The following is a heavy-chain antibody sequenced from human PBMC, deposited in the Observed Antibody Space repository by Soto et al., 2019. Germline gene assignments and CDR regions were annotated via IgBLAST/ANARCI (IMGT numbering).Heavy chain of an antibody. CDR3: ARVKLGSYDWVDP. CDR1: GFTFSNYW. Sequence: EVQLVESGGDFVQPGGSLRLSCADSGFTFSNYWMHWVRQARGKGLMWVSRINTDGSRAPYADSVQGRFGISRDNAKNTVYLQMNSLRAEDTDVYYCARVKLGSYDWVDPWGQGTLVTVSS. V-gene: IGHV3-74*01. J-gene: IGHJ5*02. CDR2: INTDGSRA. D-gene: IGHD3-16*01.